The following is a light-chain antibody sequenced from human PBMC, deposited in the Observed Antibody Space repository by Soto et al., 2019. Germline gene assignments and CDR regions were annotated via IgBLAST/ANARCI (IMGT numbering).Light chain of an antibody. CDR3: QQSYITPPIT. J-gene: IGKJ5*01. Sequence: DIQVTQSPSSLSASVGDRVTITCRASQSISSYLSWYQQKPGKAPKLLIYAASSLQSGVPSRFSGSGSGTDFPLTISSLQPEHFATYYCQQSYITPPITFGQGTRLQIK. V-gene: IGKV1-39*01. CDR1: QSISSY. CDR2: AAS.